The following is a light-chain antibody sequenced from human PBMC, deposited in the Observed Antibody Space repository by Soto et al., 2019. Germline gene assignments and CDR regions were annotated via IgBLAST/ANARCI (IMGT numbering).Light chain of an antibody. CDR3: QHYGA. J-gene: IGKJ1*01. CDR2: CAS. Sequence: EIVLTQSPGTLSLSPGERATLSCRASQSVSSNYLAWYQHKSGQAPRLLIYCASSRATGIPDRFSGSGSGTAFTLTISRLEPEDFAVYYCQHYGAFGQGTKVEIK. V-gene: IGKV3-20*01. CDR1: QSVSSNY.